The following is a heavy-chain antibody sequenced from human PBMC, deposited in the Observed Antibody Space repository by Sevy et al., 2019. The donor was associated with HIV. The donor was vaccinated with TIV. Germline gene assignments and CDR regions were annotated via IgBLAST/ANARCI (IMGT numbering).Heavy chain of an antibody. CDR1: GFTFSSYA. V-gene: IGHV3-30-3*01. D-gene: IGHD2-2*01. J-gene: IGHJ6*02. CDR3: ARAQDIVVVPAAIGMDV. Sequence: GGSLRLSCAASGFTFSSYAMHWVRQAPGKGLEWVAVISYDGSNKYYADSVKGRFTISRDNSKNTLYLQMNSLRAEDTAGYYCARAQDIVVVPAAIGMDVWGQGPRSPSP. CDR2: ISYDGSNK.